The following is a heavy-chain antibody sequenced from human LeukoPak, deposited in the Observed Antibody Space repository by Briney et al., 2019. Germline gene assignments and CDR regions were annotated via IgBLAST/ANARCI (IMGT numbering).Heavy chain of an antibody. CDR1: GGSFSGYY. Sequence: SETLSLTCAVYGGSFSGYYWSWIRQPPGKGLEWIGEINHSGSTNYNPSLKSRVTISVDTSKNQFSLKLSSVTAADTAVCYCARVRRYYCSGGSCYSFLNWFDPWGQGTLVTVSS. V-gene: IGHV4-34*01. D-gene: IGHD2-15*01. CDR3: ARVRRYYCSGGSCYSFLNWFDP. J-gene: IGHJ5*02. CDR2: INHSGST.